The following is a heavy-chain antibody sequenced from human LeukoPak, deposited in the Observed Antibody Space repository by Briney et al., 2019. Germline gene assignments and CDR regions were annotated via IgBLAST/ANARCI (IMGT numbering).Heavy chain of an antibody. D-gene: IGHD5-12*01. V-gene: IGHV1-3*01. CDR1: GYTFTSYA. CDR2: INAGNGNT. CDR3: ARGGYSGYGPDY. Sequence: ASVKVSCKASGYTFTSYAMHWVRQAPGQRLEWMGWINAGNGNTKYSQKFQGRVTITRDTSASTAYMELSSLRSEDTAVYYCARGGYSGYGPDYWGQGTLVTVSS. J-gene: IGHJ4*02.